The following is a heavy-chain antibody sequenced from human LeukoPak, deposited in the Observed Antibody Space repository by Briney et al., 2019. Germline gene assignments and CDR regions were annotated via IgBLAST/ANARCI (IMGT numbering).Heavy chain of an antibody. CDR3: AGGGGISHYYYYMDV. CDR2: IYYSGST. Sequence: PGGSLRLSCTASGFTFGDYAMSWVRQAPGKGLEWIGYIYYSGSTNYNPSLKSRVTISVDTSKSQFSLRLSSVTAADTAVYYCAGGGGISHYYYYMDVWGKGTTVTISS. V-gene: IGHV4-59*01. CDR1: GFTFGDYA. J-gene: IGHJ6*03. D-gene: IGHD6-13*01.